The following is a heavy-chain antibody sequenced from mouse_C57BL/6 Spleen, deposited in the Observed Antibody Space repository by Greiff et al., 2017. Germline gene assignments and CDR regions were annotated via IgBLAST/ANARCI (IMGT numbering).Heavy chain of an antibody. V-gene: IGHV14-1*01. Sequence: VQLKESGAELVRPGASVKLSCTASGFNIKDYYMHWVKQRPEQGLEWIGRIDPEDGDTEYAPKFKDKATLTADKSSSTAYMQLSSLTYEDSAVYYCARSGTTVYYAMGYWGQGASVTVSS. CDR3: ARSGTTVYYAMGY. CDR1: GFNIKDYY. D-gene: IGHD1-1*01. J-gene: IGHJ4*01. CDR2: IDPEDGDT.